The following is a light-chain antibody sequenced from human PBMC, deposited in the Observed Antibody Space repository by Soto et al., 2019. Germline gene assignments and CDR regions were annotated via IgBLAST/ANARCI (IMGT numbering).Light chain of an antibody. Sequence: EILRTQSPATLSASLGERATLSCRASQSVSSSLAWYQQEPGQAPSLLIYGASSMATGIPARFSGSGSGTEFTLTISSLQSEDFAVYYCQQYNSWSLFGQGTKVDIK. V-gene: IGKV3-15*01. J-gene: IGKJ1*01. CDR3: QQYNSWSL. CDR1: QSVSSS. CDR2: GAS.